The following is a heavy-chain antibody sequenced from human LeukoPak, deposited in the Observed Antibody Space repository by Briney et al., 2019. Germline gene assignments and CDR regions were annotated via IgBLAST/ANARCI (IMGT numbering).Heavy chain of an antibody. CDR1: GFTFTSYS. D-gene: IGHD1-26*01. CDR2: TSDRGDYT. Sequence: LGGSLRLSCAASGFTFTSYSMSWVRQAPGKGLEWVSGTSDRGDYTYYADSVKGRFTISRDNSKNTLYLQMNSLRAEDTALYFCAKKAQYNGNYPLDYWGQGTLVTVSS. J-gene: IGHJ4*02. CDR3: AKKAQYNGNYPLDY. V-gene: IGHV3-23*01.